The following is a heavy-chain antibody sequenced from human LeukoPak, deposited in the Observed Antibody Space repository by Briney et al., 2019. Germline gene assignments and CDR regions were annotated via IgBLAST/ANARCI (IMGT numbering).Heavy chain of an antibody. CDR2: IEQDGSEK. D-gene: IGHD6-19*01. Sequence: WGSLTLSCAASGFTFSGYWMSWVRQAPGQGLEWVVNIEQDGSEKNYVACVKGRFTISRHNAENALYLQMNTLRPEDTAVYYCAGGSGWMIDAWGQGTLVTVSS. V-gene: IGHV3-7*01. CDR1: GFTFSGYW. CDR3: AGGSGWMIDA. J-gene: IGHJ5*02.